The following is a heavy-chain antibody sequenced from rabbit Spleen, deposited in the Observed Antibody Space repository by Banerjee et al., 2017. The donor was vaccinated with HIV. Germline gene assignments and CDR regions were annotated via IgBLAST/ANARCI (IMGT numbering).Heavy chain of an antibody. CDR2: IDPVFGIT. D-gene: IGHD8-1*01. J-gene: IGHJ6*01. V-gene: IGHV1S7*01. CDR1: GFTLSSFY. Sequence: QSLEESGGGLVKPGASLTLTCTASGFTLSSFYMNWVRQAPGKGLEWIGYIDPVFGITYYANWVNGRFSISRENAQNTVFLQMTSLTAADTATYFCARDGVGGSYFALWGPGTLVTVS. CDR3: ARDGVGGSYFAL.